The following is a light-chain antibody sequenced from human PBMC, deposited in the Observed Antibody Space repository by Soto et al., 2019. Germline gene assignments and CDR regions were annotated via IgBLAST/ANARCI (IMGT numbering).Light chain of an antibody. CDR2: AAS. Sequence: EIVVTKAPAPPSLSPGERATLSCTASQSVRSNLAWYQQKPGQAPRLVIYAASTRATGIPARFSGSGSETEFTLTISSLQSEDFAVYYCQHYSNWQTWTFGQGTKV. CDR1: QSVRSN. J-gene: IGKJ1*01. CDR3: QHYSNWQTWT. V-gene: IGKV3-15*01.